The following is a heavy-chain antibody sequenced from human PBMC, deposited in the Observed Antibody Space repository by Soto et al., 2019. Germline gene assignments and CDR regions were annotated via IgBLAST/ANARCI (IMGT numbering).Heavy chain of an antibody. CDR1: GGSVSSGSYY. CDR2: IYYSGST. D-gene: IGHD6-19*01. Sequence: XXTLSLPFTVSGGSVSSGSYYWSFIRQPPGKGLEWIGYIYYSGSTNYNPSLKSRVTISVDTSKNQFSLKLSSVTAADTAVYYCARDMRDSSGIDYWGQGTLVTVSS. CDR3: ARDMRDSSGIDY. V-gene: IGHV4-61*01. J-gene: IGHJ4*02.